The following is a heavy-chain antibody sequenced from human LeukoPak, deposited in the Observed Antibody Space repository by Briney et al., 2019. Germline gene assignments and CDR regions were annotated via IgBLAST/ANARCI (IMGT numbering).Heavy chain of an antibody. CDR2: ISHSGGT. D-gene: IGHD3-3*01. Sequence: PSETLSLTCTVSGGSISSYYWSWIRQPAGKGLEWIGEISHSGGTNYNPSLKSRVTMSVDTSNNQFSLKLKSVTAADTAAYYCARDGIAVFGVITGNYYYMDVWGNGTTVTVSS. CDR3: ARDGIAVFGVITGNYYYMDV. J-gene: IGHJ6*03. V-gene: IGHV4-4*07. CDR1: GGSISSYY.